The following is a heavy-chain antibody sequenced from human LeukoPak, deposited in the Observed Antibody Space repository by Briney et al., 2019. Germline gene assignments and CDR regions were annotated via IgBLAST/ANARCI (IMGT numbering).Heavy chain of an antibody. CDR1: GGTFSSYA. V-gene: IGHV1-69*05. CDR3: PGVEWPHAFDI. J-gene: IGHJ3*02. D-gene: IGHD3-3*01. Sequence: ASVKVSCKASGGTFSSYAISCVRQAPGQGLEWIGGIIPIFGTAKYAQKFQGRVTITTDESTSTAYMEPSSLRSEDTAVYYCPGVEWPHAFDIWGQGTMVTVSS. CDR2: IIPIFGTA.